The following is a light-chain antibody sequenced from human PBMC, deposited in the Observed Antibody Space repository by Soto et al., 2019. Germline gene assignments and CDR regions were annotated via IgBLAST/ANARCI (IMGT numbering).Light chain of an antibody. CDR3: QQRSNWVS. CDR2: SAS. CDR1: QGVRDD. Sequence: IQMTQSPSSLSASVGDRVTITCRASQGVRDDVGWYQQKPGKAPKLLIYSASTLQSGVPSRFSGSGSGTDFTLTISGLQPEDFATYYCQQRSNWVSFGGGTKVEIK. V-gene: IGKV1-6*01. J-gene: IGKJ4*01.